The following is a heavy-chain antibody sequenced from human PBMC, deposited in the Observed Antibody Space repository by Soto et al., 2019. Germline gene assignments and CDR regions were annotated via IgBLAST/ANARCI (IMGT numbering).Heavy chain of an antibody. CDR1: GGSINSGGYY. CDR2: IYYDGST. V-gene: IGHV4-31*03. J-gene: IGHJ5*02. Sequence: QVQLQESGPGLVKPSQTLSLTCTVSGGSINSGGYYWNWIRQHPGKDLEWIGYIYYDGSTYYNPSLKSRVTISVDTSKNQFSLKLSSVTAADTAVYYCARDRTIAAAVVDGFDPWGQGTLVTVSS. D-gene: IGHD6-13*01. CDR3: ARDRTIAAAVVDGFDP.